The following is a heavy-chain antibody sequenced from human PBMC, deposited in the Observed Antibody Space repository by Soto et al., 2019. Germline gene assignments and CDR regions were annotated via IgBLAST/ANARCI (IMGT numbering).Heavy chain of an antibody. CDR3: ARMPLSYIYSSSAGLYYYYGMDV. CDR1: GFSLSTSGMC. J-gene: IGHJ6*02. Sequence: GSGPTLVNPTQTLTLTCTFSGFSLSTSGMCVSWIRQPPGKALEWLAPIDWDDDKYYSTSLKTRLTISKDTSKNQVVLTMTNMDPVDTATYYCARMPLSYIYSSSAGLYYYYGMDVWGQGTTVTVSS. V-gene: IGHV2-70*01. D-gene: IGHD6-6*01. CDR2: IDWDDDK.